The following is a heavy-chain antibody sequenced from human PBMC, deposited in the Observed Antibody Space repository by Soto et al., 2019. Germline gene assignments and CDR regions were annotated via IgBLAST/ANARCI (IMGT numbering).Heavy chain of an antibody. CDR1: GYIFNGYY. Sequence: ASVKVSCKASGYIFNGYYIQWVRQVPGQGLEWMGWINPNSGGTNFAQEFEGRITMTRDPSISTAYMELSGLRFGDSALYYCGRDIGGISGIDYWGQGTPVTVS. J-gene: IGHJ4*02. V-gene: IGHV1-2*02. D-gene: IGHD3-16*01. CDR3: GRDIGGISGIDY. CDR2: INPNSGGT.